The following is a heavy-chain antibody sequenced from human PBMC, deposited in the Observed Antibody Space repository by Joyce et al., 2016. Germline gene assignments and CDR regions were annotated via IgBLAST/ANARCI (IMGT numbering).Heavy chain of an antibody. J-gene: IGHJ1*01. CDR2: ITLTGIT. V-gene: IGHV4-34*02. D-gene: IGHD2-15*01. CDR3: ARDKAGCNYFRH. CDR1: NGSLRGYY. Sequence: QVQLQQWGAGLLKPSETLSLTCAVHNGSLRGYYWSWIHQPPGKGLEWLGEITLTGITNYNPSLGSRLSMSIDASENHFSLRMTSVTAADTALYFCARDKAGCNYFRHWGQGTLVTVSP.